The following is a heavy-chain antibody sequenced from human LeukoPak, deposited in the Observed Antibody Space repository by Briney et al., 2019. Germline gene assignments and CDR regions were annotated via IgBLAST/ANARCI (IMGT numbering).Heavy chain of an antibody. V-gene: IGHV3-23*01. CDR1: GFTFSSYG. CDR3: AKDTLSYYYGSGSYEDY. D-gene: IGHD3-10*01. J-gene: IGHJ4*02. CDR2: ISGSGGST. Sequence: GGSLRLSCAASGFTFSSYGMSWVRQAPGKGLEWVSAISGSGGSTYYADSVKGRFTISRDNSKNTLYLQMNSLRAEDTAVYYCAKDTLSYYYGSGSYEDYWGQGTLVTVPS.